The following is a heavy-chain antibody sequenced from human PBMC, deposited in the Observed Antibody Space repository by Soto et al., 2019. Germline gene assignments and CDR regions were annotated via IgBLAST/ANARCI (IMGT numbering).Heavy chain of an antibody. CDR1: GYTFTSYY. V-gene: IGHV1-46*01. CDR3: ARGVKQQPVSLRHYYGMDV. J-gene: IGHJ6*02. CDR2: INPSCGST. D-gene: IGHD6-13*01. Sequence: ASVKVSCKASGYTFTSYYMHWVRQAPGQGLEWMGIINPSCGSTSYAQKFQGRVTMTTDESTSTAYMELSSLRSEDTAVYYCARGVKQQPVSLRHYYGMDVWGQGTTVTVSS.